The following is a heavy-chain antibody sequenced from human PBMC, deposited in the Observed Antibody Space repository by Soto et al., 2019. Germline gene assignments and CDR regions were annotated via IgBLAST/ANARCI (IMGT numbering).Heavy chain of an antibody. J-gene: IGHJ4*02. CDR3: ARDSRVYYGSGSSVDG. CDR2: ISSSGNTV. D-gene: IGHD3-10*01. CDR1: GFTFSDYY. V-gene: IGHV3-11*01. Sequence: GGSLTLSCAASGFTFSDYYISWIRQAPGKGLEWISYISSSGNTVYYADSVEGRFTISRDNAQNSLYLQMNNLRAEDTAVYYCARDSRVYYGSGSSVDGWGQGTLVTVSS.